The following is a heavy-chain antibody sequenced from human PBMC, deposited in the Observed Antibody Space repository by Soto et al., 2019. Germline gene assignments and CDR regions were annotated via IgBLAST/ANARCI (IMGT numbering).Heavy chain of an antibody. CDR2: ISWNSDSI. CDR3: AKDVGVSGLYSCLSHYMDV. D-gene: IGHD2-2*01. CDR1: GFTFDDYA. J-gene: IGHJ6*03. Sequence: EVQLVESGGDLVQPGRSLRLSCAASGFTFDDYAMHWVRQGPGKGLEWVSGISWNSDSIDYADSVKGRFTISRDNAKKSLYLKMNSLRAEDTALYYCAKDVGVSGLYSCLSHYMDVWGRGTTVTVSS. V-gene: IGHV3-9*01.